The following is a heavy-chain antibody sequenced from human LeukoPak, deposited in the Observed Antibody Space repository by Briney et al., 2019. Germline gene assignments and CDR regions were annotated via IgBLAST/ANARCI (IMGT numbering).Heavy chain of an antibody. D-gene: IGHD2-21*02. Sequence: GGSLRLSCAASGSTFSSYAMSWVRQAPGKGLEWVSAISGSGGSTYYADSVKGRFTISRDNSENTLYLQMNSLRAEDTAVYYCAKGDMVSFFDYWGQGTLVTVSS. CDR3: AKGDMVSFFDY. V-gene: IGHV3-23*01. J-gene: IGHJ4*02. CDR1: GSTFSSYA. CDR2: ISGSGGST.